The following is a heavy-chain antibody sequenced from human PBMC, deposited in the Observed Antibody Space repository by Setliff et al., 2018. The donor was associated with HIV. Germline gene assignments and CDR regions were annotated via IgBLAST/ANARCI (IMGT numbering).Heavy chain of an antibody. Sequence: SVKVSCKASGGTFSSYAISWVRQAPGQGLEWMGGIIAIFGTANYAQKFEGRVTITTDESTSTAYVELSSLRSEDAAVYYCARQNYDGNSLDIWGQGTMVTVSS. CDR3: ARQNYDGNSLDI. D-gene: IGHD5-12*01. CDR2: IIAIFGTA. CDR1: GGTFSSYA. J-gene: IGHJ3*02. V-gene: IGHV1-69*05.